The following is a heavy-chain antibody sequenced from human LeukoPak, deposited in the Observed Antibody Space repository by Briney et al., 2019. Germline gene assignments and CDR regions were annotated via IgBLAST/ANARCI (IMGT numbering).Heavy chain of an antibody. CDR1: SESFSAYS. CDR2: ITHSGSP. J-gene: IGHJ4*02. V-gene: IGHV4-34*01. Sequence: PSETLSLTCAVYSESFSAYSWTWIRQPPGKGLEWIGEITHSGSPNYNPSLKSRVTFSLDTSKRQLSLEVSSVTAADTAMYYCARTTHDRPSVASDWSRGSLVTVSS. CDR3: ARTTHDRPSVASD. D-gene: IGHD1-1*01.